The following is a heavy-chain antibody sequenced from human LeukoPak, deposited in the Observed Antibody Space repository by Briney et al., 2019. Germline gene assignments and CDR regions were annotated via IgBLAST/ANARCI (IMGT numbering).Heavy chain of an antibody. V-gene: IGHV4-59*08. CDR3: ASRGYSYGYGMDV. D-gene: IGHD5-18*01. Sequence: SETLSLTCTVSGGSISSYYWSWIRQPPGKGLEWIGYIYYSGSTNYNPSLKSRVTISVDTSKNQFSLKLSPVTAADTAVYYCASRGYSYGYGMDVWGQGTTVTVSS. CDR2: IYYSGST. CDR1: GGSISSYY. J-gene: IGHJ6*02.